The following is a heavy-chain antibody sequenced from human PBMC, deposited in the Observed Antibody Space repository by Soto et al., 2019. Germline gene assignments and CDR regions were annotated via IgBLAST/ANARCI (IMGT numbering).Heavy chain of an antibody. D-gene: IGHD3-16*01. CDR2: INAGNGNT. V-gene: IGHV1-3*01. CDR1: GYTITRYA. CDR3: AREQSGEIMTMTDAFDI. Sequence: ASVKVSCQASGYTITRYAIHWVRQAPGPRLEWMGWINAGNGNTQYSQKFQGRVTITRDTSASIAYMEVSSLRSEDTALYYCAREQSGEIMTMTDAFDIWGQGTMVTVSS. J-gene: IGHJ3*02.